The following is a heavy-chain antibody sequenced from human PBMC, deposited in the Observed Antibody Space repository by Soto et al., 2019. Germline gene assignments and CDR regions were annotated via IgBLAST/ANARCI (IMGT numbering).Heavy chain of an antibody. Sequence: QLVQSGAEVKKPGSSVNISCKASAGTFSSLGLSWVRQAPGQGLEWMGGVIPTFGTTNYAQNFKGRVTLTADKDTSTPYMELTSLRSEDRAVLYFARATTKAGTWGPGTLVTV. J-gene: IGHJ2*01. D-gene: IGHD1-26*01. CDR3: ARATTKAGT. CDR2: VIPTFGTT. CDR1: AGTFSSLG. V-gene: IGHV1-69*06.